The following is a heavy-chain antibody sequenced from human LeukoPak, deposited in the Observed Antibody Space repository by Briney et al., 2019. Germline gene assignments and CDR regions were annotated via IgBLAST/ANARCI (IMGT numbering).Heavy chain of an antibody. CDR3: VANWGWARTTVYIDY. J-gene: IGHJ4*02. Sequence: SETLSLTCTVSGASISSYYWSWIRQSAGRGLEWIGRIYTNGTTDYNPSLKSRVSMSVDTSKSQFSLNLSSLSAADTAVYYCVANWGWARTTVYIDYWGQGTLVTVSS. D-gene: IGHD7-27*01. V-gene: IGHV4-4*07. CDR1: GASISSYY. CDR2: IYTNGTT.